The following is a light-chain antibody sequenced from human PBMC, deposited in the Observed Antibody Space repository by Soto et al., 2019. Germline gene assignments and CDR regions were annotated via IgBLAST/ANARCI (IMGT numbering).Light chain of an antibody. Sequence: QSVLTQPPSASGSPGQSVTISCTGVRTDVGGYNYVSWYQQHPGKAPKLMIYEVDKRPSGVPNRFSGSKSGNTASLTVSGLQAEDEADYYCSSYAGSLVFGGGTKLTVL. CDR2: EVD. CDR3: SSYAGSLV. V-gene: IGLV2-8*01. CDR1: RTDVGGYNY. J-gene: IGLJ2*01.